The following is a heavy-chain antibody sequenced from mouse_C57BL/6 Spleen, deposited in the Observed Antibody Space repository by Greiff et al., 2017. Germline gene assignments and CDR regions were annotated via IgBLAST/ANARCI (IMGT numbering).Heavy chain of an antibody. CDR1: GYTFTDYE. J-gene: IGHJ4*01. D-gene: IGHD2-2*01. CDR2: IDPETGGT. V-gene: IGHV1-15*01. CDR3: TREGYLYAMDY. Sequence: QVQLQQSGAELVRPGASVTLSCKASGYTFTDYEMHWVKQTPVHGLEWIGAIDPETGGTAYNQKFKGKAILTADKSSSTAYMELRSLTSEDSAVYYCTREGYLYAMDYWGQGTSVTVSS.